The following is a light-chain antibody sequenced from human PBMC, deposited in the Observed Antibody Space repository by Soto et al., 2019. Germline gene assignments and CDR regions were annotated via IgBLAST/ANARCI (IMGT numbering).Light chain of an antibody. Sequence: QSALTQPASASGSPGQSITMSCIGTSSDVGSYNLVSWYQQHPGKAPKVIISEVSERPSGVSNRFSGSKSGNTASLTISGLQAEDEADYYCCSNAGDNTYVFGSGTKLTVL. CDR3: CSNAGDNTYV. V-gene: IGLV2-23*02. CDR2: EVS. CDR1: SSDVGSYNL. J-gene: IGLJ1*01.